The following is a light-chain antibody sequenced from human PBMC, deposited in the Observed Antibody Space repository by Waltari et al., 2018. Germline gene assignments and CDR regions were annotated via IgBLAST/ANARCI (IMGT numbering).Light chain of an antibody. Sequence: QLAVTQSPSASASLGASVKLTCTLSSEHSAYAIAWHQHQPEKGPRFLMKIDGGGGNTKGDGIPDRFSCFSSGAERYLTISSLQYEDEAAYYCQTWDPDTVVFGGGTKLTV. CDR3: QTWDPDTVV. CDR1: SEHSAYA. V-gene: IGLV4-69*01. J-gene: IGLJ2*01. CDR2: IDGGGGN.